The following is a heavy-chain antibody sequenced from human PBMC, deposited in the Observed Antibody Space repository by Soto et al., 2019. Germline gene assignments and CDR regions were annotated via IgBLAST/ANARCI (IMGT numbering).Heavy chain of an antibody. CDR2: INAGNGNT. Sequence: GASVKVSCKASGYTFTSYAIHWVRQAPGQRLEWMGWINAGNGNTKYSQKFQGRVTITRDTSASTAYMELSSLRSEDTAVYYCARASIFGVVIMAFYYWGQGTLVTVSS. CDR1: GYTFTSYA. V-gene: IGHV1-3*01. D-gene: IGHD3-3*01. J-gene: IGHJ4*02. CDR3: ARASIFGVVIMAFYY.